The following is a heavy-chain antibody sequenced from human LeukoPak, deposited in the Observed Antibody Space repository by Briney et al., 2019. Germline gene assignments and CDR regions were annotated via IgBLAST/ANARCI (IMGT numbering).Heavy chain of an antibody. D-gene: IGHD6-13*01. CDR1: GFTFSSYA. CDR3: ANSRRIAEAVPYFDC. CDR2: ISGSGGST. Sequence: GSLSLSCAASGFTFSSYAMSWVRQAPGKGLEWVSAISGSGGSTYYADSVKGRFTISRDNSKNTLYLQMNSLRAEDTAVYYCANSRRIAEAVPYFDCWGQGTLVTVSS. J-gene: IGHJ4*02. V-gene: IGHV3-23*01.